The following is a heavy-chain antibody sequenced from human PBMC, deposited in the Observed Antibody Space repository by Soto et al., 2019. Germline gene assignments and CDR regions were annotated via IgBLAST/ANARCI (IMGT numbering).Heavy chain of an antibody. J-gene: IGHJ4*02. CDR2: IYYSGST. D-gene: IGHD6-19*01. CDR3: ARVKSSGWSDTYLAY. V-gene: IGHV4-30-4*01. CDR1: GGSISSGDYY. Sequence: SETLSLTCTVSGGSISSGDYYWSWIRQPPGKGLEWIGYIYYSGSTYYNPSLKSRVTISVDTSKNQFSLKLSSVTAADTAVYYCARVKSSGWSDTYLAYWGQGTLVTVSS.